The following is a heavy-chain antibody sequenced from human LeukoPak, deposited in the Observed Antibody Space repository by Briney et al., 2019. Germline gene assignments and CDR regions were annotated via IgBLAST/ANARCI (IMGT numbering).Heavy chain of an antibody. V-gene: IGHV3-20*04. CDR2: INWNGGST. CDR1: GFTFSSYA. Sequence: PGGSLRLSCAASGFTFSSYAMSWVRQAPGKGLEWVSGINWNGGSTGYADSVKGRFTISRDNAKNSLYLQMNSLRAEDTALYYCARSTGYYDYVWGSYRYYYFDYWGQGTLVTVSS. D-gene: IGHD3-16*02. J-gene: IGHJ4*02. CDR3: ARSTGYYDYVWGSYRYYYFDY.